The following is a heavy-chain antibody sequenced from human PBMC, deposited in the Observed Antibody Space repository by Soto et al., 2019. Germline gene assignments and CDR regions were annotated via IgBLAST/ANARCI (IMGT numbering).Heavy chain of an antibody. Sequence: ASVKVSCKASGGTLSSYVFTWVRQAPGQGLEWMGGIIPMYGIVNCAQKFQGRVTITADTATSTAYMELSSLRSEDTAVYYCARDLGGCSGGSCRYNWFDPWGQGTLVTVSS. J-gene: IGHJ5*02. CDR2: IIPMYGIV. CDR3: ARDLGGCSGGSCRYNWFDP. CDR1: GGTLSSYV. V-gene: IGHV1-69*10. D-gene: IGHD2-15*01.